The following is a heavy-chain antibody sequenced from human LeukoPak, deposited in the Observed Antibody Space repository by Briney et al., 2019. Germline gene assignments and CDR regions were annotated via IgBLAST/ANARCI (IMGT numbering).Heavy chain of an antibody. Sequence: GGSLRLSCAASGFTFSSYDMHWVRQATGKGLEWVSAIGTAGDTYYPGSVKGRFTISRENAKNSLYLQMNSLRAEDTAVYYCARVGYSYGSDYWGQGTLVTVSS. J-gene: IGHJ4*02. CDR2: IGTAGDT. CDR1: GFTFSSYD. CDR3: ARVGYSYGSDY. V-gene: IGHV3-13*01. D-gene: IGHD5-18*01.